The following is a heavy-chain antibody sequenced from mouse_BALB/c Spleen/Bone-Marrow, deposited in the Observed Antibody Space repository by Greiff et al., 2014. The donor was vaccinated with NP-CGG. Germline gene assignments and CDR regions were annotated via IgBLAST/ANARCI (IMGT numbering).Heavy chain of an antibody. CDR1: GFSLISYG. CDR2: IWSDGST. Sequence: VQLQESGPGLVAPSQSLSITCTISGFSLISYGVHWVRQPPGKGLEWLVVIWSDGSTTYNSALKSGLSISKDNSKSQVFLKMNSLLTDDTAIYYCARHDGYFGAVDYWGQGTSVTVSS. J-gene: IGHJ4*01. D-gene: IGHD2-3*01. V-gene: IGHV2-6-1*01. CDR3: ARHDGYFGAVDY.